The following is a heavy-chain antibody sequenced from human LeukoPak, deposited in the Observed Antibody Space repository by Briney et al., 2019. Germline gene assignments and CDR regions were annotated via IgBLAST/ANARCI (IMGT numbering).Heavy chain of an antibody. D-gene: IGHD5-12*01. CDR1: GGTFSSYA. CDR2: IIPIFGTA. J-gene: IGHJ6*02. Sequence: GASVKVSCKASGGTFSSYAISWVRQAPGQGLGWMGGIIPIFGTANYAQKFQGRVTITADESTSTAYMELSSLRSEDTAVYYCARGRGYSGYDKYYYYGMDVWGQGTTVTVSS. CDR3: ARGRGYSGYDKYYYYGMDV. V-gene: IGHV1-69*13.